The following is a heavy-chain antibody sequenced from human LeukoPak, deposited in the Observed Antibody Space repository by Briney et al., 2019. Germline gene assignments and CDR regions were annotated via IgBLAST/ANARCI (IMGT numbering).Heavy chain of an antibody. J-gene: IGHJ4*02. CDR2: ISSSGTYI. CDR3: ARGGSSWFYFAY. CDR1: GFTFSSYA. D-gene: IGHD6-13*01. V-gene: IGHV3-21*06. Sequence: GGSLRLSCAASGFTFSSYAMSWVRQAPGKGLEWVSSISSSGTYIYYADSVKGRFTISRDDAKNSLFLQMNSLRAEDTAVYYCARGGSSWFYFAYWGQGSLVTVSS.